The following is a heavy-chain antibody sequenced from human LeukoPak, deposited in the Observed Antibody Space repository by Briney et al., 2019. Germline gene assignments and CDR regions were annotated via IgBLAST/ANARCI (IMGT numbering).Heavy chain of an antibody. J-gene: IGHJ5*02. D-gene: IGHD6-13*01. V-gene: IGHV1-8*02. CDR1: GYTFTSYA. CDR3: ARGLTIAADLP. Sequence: VASVKVSCKASGYTFTSYAMNWVRQATRQGLEWMGWMNPNSGNTGYAQKFQGRVTMTRNTSISTAYMELSSLRSEDTAVYYCARGLTIAADLPWGQGTLVTVSS. CDR2: MNPNSGNT.